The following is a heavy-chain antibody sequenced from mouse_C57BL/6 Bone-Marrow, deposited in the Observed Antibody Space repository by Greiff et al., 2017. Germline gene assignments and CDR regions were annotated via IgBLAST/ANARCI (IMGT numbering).Heavy chain of an antibody. CDR1: GFSLSTSGMG. J-gene: IGHJ1*03. D-gene: IGHD3-3*01. V-gene: IGHV8-12*01. CDR3: ARAGRGSYWYFDV. CDR2: IFWDDDK. Sequence: QVTLKESGPGILQSSQTLSLTCSFSGFSLSTSGMGVSWIRQPSGKGLEWLAHIFWDDDKRYNPSLKSRFTISKDTSRNQVFLKITSVDTADTATYYCARAGRGSYWYFDVWGTGTTVTVSS.